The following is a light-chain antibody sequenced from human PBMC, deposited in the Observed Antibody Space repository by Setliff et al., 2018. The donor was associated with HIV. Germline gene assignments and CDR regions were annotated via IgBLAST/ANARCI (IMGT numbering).Light chain of an antibody. CDR3: QSADSSGTYV. CDR2: QDS. J-gene: IGLJ1*01. Sequence: SYELTQPPSVSVAPGKTARVTCGGNDIGSKSVHWYQQKPGQAPLLVIYQDSERPSGIPERFSGSSSGTTVTLTISGVQAEDEADYYCQSADSSGTYVFGTGTKVTVL. CDR1: DIGSKS. V-gene: IGLV3-25*03.